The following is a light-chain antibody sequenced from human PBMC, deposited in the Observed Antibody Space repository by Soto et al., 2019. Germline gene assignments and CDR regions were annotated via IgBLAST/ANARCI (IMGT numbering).Light chain of an antibody. CDR1: SSNIGSHT. V-gene: IGLV1-44*01. CDR2: NNN. J-gene: IGLJ3*02. Sequence: QSVLTQPPSASGTPGQRVTISCSGGSSNIGSHTVNWYQQLPGTAPKLLIYNNNQRPSGVPDRFSGSKSGTSASLAISGLQSEDEADYYCAVWDESLSGRVFGGGTKVTVL. CDR3: AVWDESLSGRV.